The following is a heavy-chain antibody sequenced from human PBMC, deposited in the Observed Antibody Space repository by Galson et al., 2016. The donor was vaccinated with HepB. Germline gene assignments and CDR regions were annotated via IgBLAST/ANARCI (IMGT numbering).Heavy chain of an antibody. CDR2: IWSDGSNE. D-gene: IGHD3-10*01. CDR1: GFTFNSFG. CDR3: ARDTPVGSGSYYYFDY. J-gene: IGHJ4*02. V-gene: IGHV3-33*01. Sequence: SLRLSCAASGFTFNSFGMHWVRQAPGKGLEWVAAIWSDGSNENYADSVKGRFTISKDNSKNALYLQMNSLRAEDTAVYYCARDTPVGSGSYYYFDYWGQGTLVTVSS.